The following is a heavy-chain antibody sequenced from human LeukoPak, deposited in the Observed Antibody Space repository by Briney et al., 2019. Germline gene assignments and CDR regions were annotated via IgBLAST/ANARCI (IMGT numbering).Heavy chain of an antibody. CDR1: GFMFNNYG. CDR3: AKDGIGANIIAHFDY. J-gene: IGHJ4*02. CDR2: IRYDGSQQ. Sequence: GGSLRLSCAVSGFMFNNYGMHWVRQAPGKGLEWVTFIRYDGSQQFYAESVKGRFSISRDDSKNILHLQMNSLRVEDTAVYYCAKDGIGANIIAHFDYWGQGTLVTVSS. V-gene: IGHV3-30*02. D-gene: IGHD3-3*01.